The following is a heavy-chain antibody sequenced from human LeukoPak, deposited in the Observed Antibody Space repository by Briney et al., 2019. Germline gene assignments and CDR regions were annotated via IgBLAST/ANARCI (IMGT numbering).Heavy chain of an antibody. D-gene: IGHD3-22*01. Sequence: RGSLRLSCAASGFTFSTYEMNWVRQAPGQGLEWISYISTSGRTIFYADSVKGRFTISRDNAKNSLYLQMNSLRAEDTAVYYCARNPSLYDSSGYDWGQGTLVTVSS. CDR1: GFTFSTYE. CDR2: ISTSGRTI. V-gene: IGHV3-48*03. CDR3: ARNPSLYDSSGYD. J-gene: IGHJ4*02.